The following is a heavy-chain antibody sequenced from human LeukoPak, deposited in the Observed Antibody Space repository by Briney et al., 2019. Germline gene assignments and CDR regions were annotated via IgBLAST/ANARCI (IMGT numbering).Heavy chain of an antibody. J-gene: IGHJ4*02. D-gene: IGHD6-19*01. Sequence: GGSLRLSCAASGFTFGSYWMSWVRQAPGKGLEWVANIKQDGSEKYYVDSVKGRFTISRDNAKNSLYLQMNSLRAEDTAVYYCARDGRSSGWYDYWGQGTLVTVSS. CDR3: ARDGRSSGWYDY. CDR1: GFTFGSYW. V-gene: IGHV3-7*01. CDR2: IKQDGSEK.